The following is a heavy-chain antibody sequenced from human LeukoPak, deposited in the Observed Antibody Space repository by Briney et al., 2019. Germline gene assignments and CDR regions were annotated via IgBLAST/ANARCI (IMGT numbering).Heavy chain of an antibody. CDR1: GYTFTSYD. V-gene: IGHV1-8*01. Sequence: VASVKVSCKASGYTFTSYDINWVRQATGQGLEWMGWMNPNSGNTGYAQKFQGRVTMTRNTSISTAYMELSSLRSEDTAVYYCARGRIVATTRRGGISDYWGQGTLVTVSS. CDR2: MNPNSGNT. D-gene: IGHD5-12*01. J-gene: IGHJ4*02. CDR3: ARGRIVATTRRGGISDY.